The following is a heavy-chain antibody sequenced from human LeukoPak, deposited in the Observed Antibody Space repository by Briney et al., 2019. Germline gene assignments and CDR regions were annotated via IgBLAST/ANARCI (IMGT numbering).Heavy chain of an antibody. CDR2: ISSSSSYI. CDR3: ARDRRTGNFVFDY. Sequence: GGSLRLSCAASGFTFSSYSMNWVRQAPGKGLEWVSSISSSSSYIYYADSVKGRFTISRDNAKNSLYLQMNSLRAEDTAVYYCARDRRTGNFVFDYWGQGTLVTVSS. CDR1: GFTFSSYS. V-gene: IGHV3-21*01. J-gene: IGHJ4*02. D-gene: IGHD1-1*01.